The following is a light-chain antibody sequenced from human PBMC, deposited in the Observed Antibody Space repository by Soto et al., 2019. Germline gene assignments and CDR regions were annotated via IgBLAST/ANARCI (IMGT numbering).Light chain of an antibody. V-gene: IGLV4-60*02. Sequence: HLVLTQSSSASASLGSSVKLTCTLSSGHSSYIIAWHQQQPGKAPRYLMKLGGSGSYNKGSGVPDRFSGSSSGADRYLTISNLQFEDEADYYCETWDSNTHTVFGGGTKLTVL. J-gene: IGLJ3*02. CDR3: ETWDSNTHTV. CDR1: SGHSSYI. CDR2: LGGSGSY.